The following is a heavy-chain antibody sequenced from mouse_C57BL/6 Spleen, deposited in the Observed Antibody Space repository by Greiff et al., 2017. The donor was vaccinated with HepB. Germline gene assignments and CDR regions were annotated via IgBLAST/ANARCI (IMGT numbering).Heavy chain of an antibody. CDR3: ARGYGRWV. J-gene: IGHJ1*03. CDR1: GYAFSSSW. Sequence: QVQLQQSGPELVKPGASVKISCKASGYAFSSSWMNWVKQRPGKGLEWIGRIYPGDGDTNYNGKFKGKATLTADKSSSTAYMQLSSLTSEDSAVYFGARGYGRWVWGTGTTVPVSS. CDR2: IYPGDGDT. D-gene: IGHD1-1*01. V-gene: IGHV1-82*01.